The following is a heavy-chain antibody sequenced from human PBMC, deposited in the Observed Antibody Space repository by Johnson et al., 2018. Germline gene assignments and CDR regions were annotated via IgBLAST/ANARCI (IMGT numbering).Heavy chain of an antibody. D-gene: IGHD1-20*01. CDR2: IIPIFGTA. CDR3: ARPSTQIYLELFHI. V-gene: IGHV1-69*01. Sequence: VQLVESEAEVKKPGSSVKVSCKASGGTFSSYAISWVRQAPGQGLEWMGGIIPIFGTANYAQKFQGRVTITADESTTTAYMELSSLRSEDTAVYYCARPSTQIYLELFHIWGQGTMVTVSS. J-gene: IGHJ3*02. CDR1: GGTFSSYA.